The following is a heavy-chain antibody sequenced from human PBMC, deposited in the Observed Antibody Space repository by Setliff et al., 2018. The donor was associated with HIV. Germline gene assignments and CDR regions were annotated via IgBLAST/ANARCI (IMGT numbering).Heavy chain of an antibody. J-gene: IGHJ5*02. Sequence: SETLSLTCTVSGDSTSNYYWSWVRQPPGKGLEWIGYIYTTGSTNYNPSLKSRVTMSVDTSKNQFSLKLASVTAADTAVYFCARRSDWFDPWGQGTLVTVSS. V-gene: IGHV4-4*09. CDR2: IYTTGST. CDR1: GDSTSNYY. CDR3: ARRSDWFDP.